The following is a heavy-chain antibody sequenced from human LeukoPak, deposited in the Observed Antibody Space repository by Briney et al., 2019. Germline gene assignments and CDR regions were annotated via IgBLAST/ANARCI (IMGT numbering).Heavy chain of an antibody. J-gene: IGHJ3*02. Sequence: GGSLRLSCTASGFTFGDYAMSWFRQAPGKGLEWVANIKQDGSEKYYVDSVKGRFTISRDNAKNSLYLQMNSLRAEDTAVYYCARDRIIEAFDIWGQGTMVTVSS. CDR1: GFTFGDYA. CDR3: ARDRIIEAFDI. V-gene: IGHV3-7*01. D-gene: IGHD2/OR15-2a*01. CDR2: IKQDGSEK.